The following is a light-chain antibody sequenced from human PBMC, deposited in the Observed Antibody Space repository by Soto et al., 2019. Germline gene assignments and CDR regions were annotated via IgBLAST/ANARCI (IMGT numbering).Light chain of an antibody. Sequence: IQMTQSPSTLSASVGDRVTITCRTSYSIGNSLAWYQQKPGEAPTLLIYDASTLASGDPSRFSGRGSGTVFTLTISSLQPDDFATYYCQQYEVYWAFGQGTKVEV. CDR3: QQYEVYWA. J-gene: IGKJ2*01. CDR2: DAS. V-gene: IGKV1-5*01. CDR1: YSIGNS.